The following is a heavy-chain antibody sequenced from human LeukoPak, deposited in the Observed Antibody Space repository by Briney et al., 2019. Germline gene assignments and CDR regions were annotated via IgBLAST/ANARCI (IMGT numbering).Heavy chain of an antibody. CDR2: VHLDGRT. Sequence: SETLSLTCTVSGGSISSGGYYWNWIRQPPGKGLEWIGEVHLDGRTNYNPSLESRLTMSVDVSENQVSLKLTSVTAADTAVYYCAGEGGFYRPLDYSGQGTLVTVSS. CDR1: GGSISSGGYY. CDR3: AGEGGFYRPLDY. V-gene: IGHV4-39*07. D-gene: IGHD3-3*01. J-gene: IGHJ4*02.